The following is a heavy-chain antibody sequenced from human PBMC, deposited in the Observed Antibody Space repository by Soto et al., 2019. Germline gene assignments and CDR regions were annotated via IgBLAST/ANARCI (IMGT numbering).Heavy chain of an antibody. V-gene: IGHV3-30-3*01. CDR2: ISYDGSNK. Sequence: GGSLRLSCAASGFTFSSYAMHWVRQAPGKGLEWVAVISYDGSNKYYADSVKGRFTISRDNSKNTLYLQMNSLRAEDTAVYYCARDSQGFGELMRGGMDVWGQGTTVTVSS. CDR3: ARDSQGFGELMRGGMDV. J-gene: IGHJ6*02. D-gene: IGHD3-10*01. CDR1: GFTFSSYA.